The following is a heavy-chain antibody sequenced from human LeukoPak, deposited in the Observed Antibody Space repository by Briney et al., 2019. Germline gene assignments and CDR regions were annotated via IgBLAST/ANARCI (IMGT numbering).Heavy chain of an antibody. CDR2: IRQDDREK. CDR1: GFTFSNYW. V-gene: IGHV3-7*01. D-gene: IGHD2-15*01. Sequence: GGSLRLSCAASGFTFSNYWMTWVRQAPGKGLEWVANIRQDDREKNYVDSVKGRFTISRDNARNSLILQMNRLRAEDAAVYYCARDVSDENDSASRMHLDSWGQGTLVSVSS. J-gene: IGHJ4*02. CDR3: ARDVSDENDSASRMHLDS.